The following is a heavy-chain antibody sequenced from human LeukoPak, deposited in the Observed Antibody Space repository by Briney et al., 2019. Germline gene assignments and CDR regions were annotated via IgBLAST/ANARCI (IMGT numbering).Heavy chain of an antibody. D-gene: IGHD5-18*01. CDR1: GVSLSSSNSY. J-gene: IGHJ5*02. CDR2: IYYTGNT. V-gene: IGHV4-39*07. Sequence: SETLSLTCSVSGVSLSSSNSYWGWVRQPPGKGLEWIGSIYYTGNTYYNASLKSRVTISIDTSKNQFSLKLSSVTAADTAVYYCARGHGRGYSNGYRWFDPWGQGTLVTVSS. CDR3: ARGHGRGYSNGYRWFDP.